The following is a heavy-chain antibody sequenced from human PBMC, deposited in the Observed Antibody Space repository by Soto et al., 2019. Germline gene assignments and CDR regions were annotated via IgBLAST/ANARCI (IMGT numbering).Heavy chain of an antibody. CDR3: ARTGWPQSSYYFDY. D-gene: IGHD3-16*01. J-gene: IGHJ4*02. Sequence: PGGSLRLSCAASGFSFSLFWMSWVRQTPGKGLEWVANINEDESEKFFADSVKGRFTISRDNAKNSLSLQMNSLTADDTAVYYCARTGWPQSSYYFDYWGQGTLVTVSS. CDR1: GFSFSLFW. V-gene: IGHV3-7*03. CDR2: INEDESEK.